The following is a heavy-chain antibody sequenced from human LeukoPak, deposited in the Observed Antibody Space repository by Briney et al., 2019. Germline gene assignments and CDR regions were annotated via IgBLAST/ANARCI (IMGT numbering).Heavy chain of an antibody. D-gene: IGHD1-26*01. J-gene: IGHJ4*02. V-gene: IGHV3-53*01. Sequence: GGSLRLSCAASGFTVSSHYMSWVRQAPGKGLEWVSLIYGGGTTYYADSVKGRFTISRDNSRNMLYLQMNSLRAEDTAVYYCAKGFHSGSFNELDYWGQGTLVTVSS. CDR3: AKGFHSGSFNELDY. CDR2: IYGGGTT. CDR1: GFTVSSHY.